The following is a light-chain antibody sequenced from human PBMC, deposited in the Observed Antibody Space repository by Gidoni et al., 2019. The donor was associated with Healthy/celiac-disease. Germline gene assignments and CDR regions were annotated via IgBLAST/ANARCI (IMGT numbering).Light chain of an antibody. CDR1: QSLLHSNGYNY. CDR2: LGS. Sequence: DTVMSQSPLPPPFIPVEPASLPCRSSQSLLHSNGYNYLDWYLQRPGQSPQLLIYLGSYRACGVPDRFSGSGSGTDFTLKISRVEAEDVGVYYCMQALQTPFSFXGXTKVEIK. V-gene: IGKV2-28*01. J-gene: IGKJ4*01. CDR3: MQALQTPFS.